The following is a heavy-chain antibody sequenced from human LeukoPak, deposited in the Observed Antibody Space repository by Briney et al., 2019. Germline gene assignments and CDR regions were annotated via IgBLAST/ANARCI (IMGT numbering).Heavy chain of an antibody. CDR1: GGSFSGYY. V-gene: IGHV4-34*01. CDR2: INHSGST. CDR3: ARSPITIFGVVIPSYYYGMDV. D-gene: IGHD3-3*01. J-gene: IGHJ6*02. Sequence: PSETLSLTCAVYGGSFSGYYWSWIRQPPGKGLEWIGEINHSGSTNYNPSLKSRVTISVDTSKNQFSLKLSSVTAADTAVYYCARSPITIFGVVIPSYYYGMDVWGQGTTVTVSS.